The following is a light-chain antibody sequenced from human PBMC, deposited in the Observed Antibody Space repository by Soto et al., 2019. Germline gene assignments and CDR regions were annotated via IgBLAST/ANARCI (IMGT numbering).Light chain of an antibody. CDR1: NIGSKN. CDR2: YDI. Sequence: SYELTQPSSVSVAPGKTARFTCGGNNIGSKNVHWYQQKPGQAPVLVIYYDIDRPSGIPERFSGSNSGNTATLTISRVEAGDEADYYCQVWDNNNDLVVFGGGTQLTVL. V-gene: IGLV3-21*04. J-gene: IGLJ2*01. CDR3: QVWDNNNDLVV.